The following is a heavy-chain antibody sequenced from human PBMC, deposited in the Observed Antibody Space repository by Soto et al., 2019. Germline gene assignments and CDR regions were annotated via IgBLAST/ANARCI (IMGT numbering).Heavy chain of an antibody. J-gene: IGHJ5*02. D-gene: IGHD3-10*01. CDR2: ISSSSSYI. CDR3: ARGWGSSGRKVDP. CDR1: GFTFSSYS. V-gene: IGHV3-21*01. Sequence: EVPLVESGGGLVKPGGSLRLSCAASGFTFSSYSMNWVRQAPGKGLEWVSSISSSSSYIYYADSVKGRFTISRDNAKNSLYLQMNSLRAEDTAVYYCARGWGSSGRKVDPWGQGTLVTVSS.